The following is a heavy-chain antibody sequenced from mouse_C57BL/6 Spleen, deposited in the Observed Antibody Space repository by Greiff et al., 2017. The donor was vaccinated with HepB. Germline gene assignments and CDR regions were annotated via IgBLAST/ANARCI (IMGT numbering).Heavy chain of an antibody. Sequence: QVQLQQPGAELVKPGASVKLSCKASGYTFTSYWMHWVKQRPGQGLEWIGMIHPNSGSTNYNEKFKSKATLTVDKSSSTAYMQLSSLTSEDSAVYFFASSPQYSASSSWYFYVWGTVPTVTVSS. CDR2: IHPNSGST. V-gene: IGHV1-64*01. D-gene: IGHD1-1*01. CDR3: ASSPQYSASSSWYFYV. J-gene: IGHJ1*03. CDR1: GYTFTSYW.